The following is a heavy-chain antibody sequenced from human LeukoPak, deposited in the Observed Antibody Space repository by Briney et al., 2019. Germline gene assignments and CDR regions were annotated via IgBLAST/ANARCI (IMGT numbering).Heavy chain of an antibody. V-gene: IGHV3-43*02. CDR3: AKGADVEMATTEWDYYGMDV. D-gene: IGHD5-24*01. CDR1: GFTFSSYD. J-gene: IGHJ6*02. Sequence: GGSLRLSCAASGFTFSSYDMHWVRQATGKGLEWVSLISGDGGSTYYADSVKGRFTISRDNSKNSLYLQMNSLRTEDTALYYCAKGADVEMATTEWDYYGMDVWGQGTTVTVSS. CDR2: ISGDGGST.